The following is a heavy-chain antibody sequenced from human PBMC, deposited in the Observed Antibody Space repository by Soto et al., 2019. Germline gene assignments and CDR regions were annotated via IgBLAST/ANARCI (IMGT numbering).Heavy chain of an antibody. CDR3: AQGSYYLGWFDP. V-gene: IGHV3-72*01. CDR2: SRDKAQGYST. J-gene: IGHJ5*02. CDR1: GFTLSDNY. D-gene: IGHD3-10*01. Sequence: GGSLRLSCAGSGFTLSDNYIDWVRQAPGKGLEWVGRSRDKAQGYSTAYAASVKGRFTTSRDESKNSVYLQMNSLKTEDTAVYYCAQGSYYLGWFDPWGQGTLVTVSS.